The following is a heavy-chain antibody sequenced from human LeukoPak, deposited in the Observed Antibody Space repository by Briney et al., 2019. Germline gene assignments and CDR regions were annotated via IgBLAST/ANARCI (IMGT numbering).Heavy chain of an antibody. Sequence: SETLSLTCTVSGGSISSYYGSWIRQPPGKGLEWIGYIYYSGSTNYNPSLKGRVTISVDTSKNQFSLKLSSVTAADTAVYYCARGGSYYVGDAFDIWGQGTMVTVSS. CDR2: IYYSGST. D-gene: IGHD1-26*01. CDR3: ARGGSYYVGDAFDI. CDR1: GGSISSYY. J-gene: IGHJ3*02. V-gene: IGHV4-59*01.